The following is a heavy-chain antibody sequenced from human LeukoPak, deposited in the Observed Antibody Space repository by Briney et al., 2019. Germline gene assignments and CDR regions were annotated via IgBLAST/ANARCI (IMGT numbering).Heavy chain of an antibody. CDR3: ANYDYVWGSYRYRFDY. D-gene: IGHD3-16*02. J-gene: IGHJ4*02. Sequence: GRSLRLSCAASGFTFSSYGMHWVRQAPGKGLEWVAVISYDGGNKYYADSVKGRFTISRDNSKNTLYLQMNSLRAEDTAVYYCANYDYVWGSYRYRFDYWGQGTLVTVSS. CDR2: ISYDGGNK. V-gene: IGHV3-30*18. CDR1: GFTFSSYG.